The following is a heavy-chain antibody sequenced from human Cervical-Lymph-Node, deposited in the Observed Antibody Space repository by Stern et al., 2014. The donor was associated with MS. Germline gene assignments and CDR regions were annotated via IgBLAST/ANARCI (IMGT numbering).Heavy chain of an antibody. CDR1: GGTFNNYA. D-gene: IGHD2-2*01. V-gene: IGHV1-69*01. CDR3: VRGIRYPSRWYYGMDV. J-gene: IGHJ6*02. CDR2: IIPMFRTA. Sequence: QMQLVQSGAEVKKPGSSGKVSCKASGGTFNNYAISWVRQAPGQSLAWMGGIIPMFRTANYAQKFQGRVTITADESTSTAYMELSSLKSEDTAVYYCVRGIRYPSRWYYGMDVWGQGTTVTVSS.